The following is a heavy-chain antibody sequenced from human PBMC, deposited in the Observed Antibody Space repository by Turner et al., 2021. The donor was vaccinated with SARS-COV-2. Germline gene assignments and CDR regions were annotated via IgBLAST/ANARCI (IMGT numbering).Heavy chain of an antibody. V-gene: IGHV3-21*01. J-gene: IGHJ4*02. CDR2: ISSTSSNI. D-gene: IGHD2-2*02. Sequence: EVQLVESGGGLVKPGGSLRLSCAAPGFTFSAYNLNWVRQAPGKGLEWISSISSTSSNIYYAVSVKGRFTISRDNVQSSLHVQMNSLTAEDTAVYFCARLEVVPGAILRDYWGQGTLVIVS. CDR3: ARLEVVPGAILRDY. CDR1: GFTFSAYN.